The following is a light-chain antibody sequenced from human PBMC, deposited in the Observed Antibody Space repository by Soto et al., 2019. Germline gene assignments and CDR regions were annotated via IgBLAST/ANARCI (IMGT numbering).Light chain of an antibody. CDR2: KAS. CDR3: QHYNSYSEA. CDR1: QTISSW. J-gene: IGKJ1*01. Sequence: IQMTQSPSTLSGSVGDRVTITCRASQTISSWLAWYQQKPGKAPKLLIYKASTLKSGVPSRFSGSGSGTEFTLTISSLQPDDFATYYCQHYNSYSEAFXQGTKVDIK. V-gene: IGKV1-5*03.